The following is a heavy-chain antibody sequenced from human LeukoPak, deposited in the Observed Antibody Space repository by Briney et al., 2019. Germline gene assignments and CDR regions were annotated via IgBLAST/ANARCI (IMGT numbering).Heavy chain of an antibody. Sequence: SETLSLTCTVSGGSISSYYWSWIRQPPGKGLEWIGYIYYSGSTNYNPSLKSRVTISVDTSKNQFSLKLSSVTAADTAVYYCARDRTGNNWFDPWGQGTLVTASS. CDR2: IYYSGST. CDR3: ARDRTGNNWFDP. J-gene: IGHJ5*02. V-gene: IGHV4-59*01. CDR1: GGSISSYY. D-gene: IGHD1-1*01.